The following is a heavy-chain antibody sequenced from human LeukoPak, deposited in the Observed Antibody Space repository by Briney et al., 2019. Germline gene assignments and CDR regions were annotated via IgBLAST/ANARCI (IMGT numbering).Heavy chain of an antibody. CDR2: IYTSGST. V-gene: IGHV4-61*02. CDR1: GGSISSGSYY. D-gene: IGHD3-22*01. J-gene: IGHJ4*02. Sequence: SETLSLTCTVSGGSISSGSYYWSWIRQPAGKGLEWIGRIYTSGSTNYNPSLKSRVTISVDTSKNQFSLKLSSVTAADTAVYYCARCSSTSYDSTGYLDYWGQGTLVTVSS. CDR3: ARCSSTSYDSTGYLDY.